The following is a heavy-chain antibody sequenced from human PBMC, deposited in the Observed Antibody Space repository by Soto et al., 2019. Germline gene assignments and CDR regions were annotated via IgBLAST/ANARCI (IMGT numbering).Heavy chain of an antibody. CDR1: GFTFRDYG. CDR2: VAYDGNNK. Sequence: GGSLRLSCAASGFTFRDYGMHWVRQAPGKGLEWVAVVAYDGNNKYYADSVKGRFTISRDNSKNTLFLQMNSLSPDDTATYYSAKEVPFYTWAYFDYWGQGTLVTVSS. J-gene: IGHJ4*02. V-gene: IGHV3-30*18. D-gene: IGHD3-16*01. CDR3: AKEVPFYTWAYFDY.